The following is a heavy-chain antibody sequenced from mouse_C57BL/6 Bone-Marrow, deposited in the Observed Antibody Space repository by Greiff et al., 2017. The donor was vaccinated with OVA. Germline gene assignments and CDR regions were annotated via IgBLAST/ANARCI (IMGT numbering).Heavy chain of an antibody. D-gene: IGHD1-1*01. CDR1: GYTFTDYY. CDR3: ATLYGSSYDY. J-gene: IGHJ2*01. Sequence: EVQLQQSGPVLVKPGASVKMSCKASGYTFTDYYMNWVKQSHGKNLEWIGVINPYNGGTSYNPKFKGKATLTVDKSSSTAYMELNSLTSEDSAVYYCATLYGSSYDYWGQGTTLTVSS. CDR2: INPYNGGT. V-gene: IGHV1-19*01.